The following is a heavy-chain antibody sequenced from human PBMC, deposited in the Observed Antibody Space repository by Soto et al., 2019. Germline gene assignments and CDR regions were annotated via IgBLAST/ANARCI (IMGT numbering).Heavy chain of an antibody. J-gene: IGHJ4*02. V-gene: IGHV1-18*01. CDR2: VSPYDAST. Sequence: QVQLVQSGAEVRKPGASVKVSCKASGYTFTRYGITWVRQAPGQGLEWMGWVSPYDASTNYAQKLQGRVTMTADTSTSTAYMDLRSLKSDDTAVYYCASDSDGVFDFWGQGTLVNVSS. CDR3: ASDSDGVFDF. CDR1: GYTFTRYG. D-gene: IGHD4-17*01.